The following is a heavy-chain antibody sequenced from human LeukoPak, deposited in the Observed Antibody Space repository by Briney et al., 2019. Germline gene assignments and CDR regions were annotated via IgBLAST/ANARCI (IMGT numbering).Heavy chain of an antibody. V-gene: IGHV1-2*02. CDR2: INPNSGGT. D-gene: IGHD5-18*01. J-gene: IGHJ4*02. CDR1: GYTFTGYY. Sequence: ASVKVSCKASGYTFTGYYMHWVRLAPGQGLEWMGWINPNSGGTNYAQKFQGRVTMTRDTSISTAYMELSRLRSDDTAVYYCARDFRGYSYGYSYWGQGTLVTVSS. CDR3: ARDFRGYSYGYSY.